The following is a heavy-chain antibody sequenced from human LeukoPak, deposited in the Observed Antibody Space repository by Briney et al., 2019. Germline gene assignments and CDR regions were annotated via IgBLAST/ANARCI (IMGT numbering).Heavy chain of an antibody. J-gene: IGHJ4*02. CDR1: GFTFSNAW. D-gene: IGHD6-13*01. Sequence: GGSLRLSCAASGFTFSNAWMSWVRQASGKGLEWVGRIKSKTDGGTTDYAGPGQVRFTSVRDDGKNTLYMQMKSLKTEDTAVYYCTTALSAAAYFDYWGKGTLVTVSS. V-gene: IGHV3-15*01. CDR2: IKSKTDGGTT. CDR3: TTALSAAAYFDY.